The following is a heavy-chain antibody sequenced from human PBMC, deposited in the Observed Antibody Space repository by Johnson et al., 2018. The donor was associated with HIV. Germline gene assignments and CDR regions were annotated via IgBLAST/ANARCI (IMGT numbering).Heavy chain of an antibody. Sequence: MLLVESGGGVVRPGGSLRLSCAASGFTFDDYGMSWVRQAPGKGLEWVSGINWNGGSTGYADSVKGRFTISRDNAKNSLYLQMNSLRAEDTAVYYCAREGFVVLPAAMRLFAFDIWGQGTMVSVPS. CDR2: INWNGGST. V-gene: IGHV3-20*04. J-gene: IGHJ3*02. CDR3: AREGFVVLPAAMRLFAFDI. D-gene: IGHD2-2*01. CDR1: GFTFDDYG.